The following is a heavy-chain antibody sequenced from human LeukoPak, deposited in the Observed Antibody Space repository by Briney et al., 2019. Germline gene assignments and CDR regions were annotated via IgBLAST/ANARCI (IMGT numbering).Heavy chain of an antibody. CDR3: ARGPMYSSSSVDYFGY. CDR2: INPNSGGT. V-gene: IGHV1-2*02. CDR1: GYTFTGYY. Sequence: ASVKVSCKASGYTFTGYYMHWVRQAPGQGLEWMGWINPNSGGTNYAQKFQGRVTMTRDTSISTAYMELSRLRSDDTAVYYCARGPMYSSSSVDYFGYWGQGTLVTVSS. J-gene: IGHJ4*02. D-gene: IGHD6-6*01.